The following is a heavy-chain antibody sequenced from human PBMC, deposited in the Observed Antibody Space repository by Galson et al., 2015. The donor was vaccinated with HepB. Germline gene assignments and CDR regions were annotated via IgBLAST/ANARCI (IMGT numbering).Heavy chain of an antibody. V-gene: IGHV3-30-3*01. CDR3: ARDWETSGYVMGAFDI. J-gene: IGHJ3*02. CDR2: ISYDGNIQ. CDR1: EFTFSSYE. Sequence: SLRLSCAASEFTFSSYEMHWVRQAPGKGLVWVAVISYDGNIQYYADSVKGRFTISRDNSKNILNLQMSSLRADDTAVYYCARDWETSGYVMGAFDIWGQGTMVTVSS. D-gene: IGHD3-22*01.